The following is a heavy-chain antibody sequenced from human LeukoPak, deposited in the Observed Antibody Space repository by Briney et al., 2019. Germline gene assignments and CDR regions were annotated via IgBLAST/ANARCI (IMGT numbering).Heavy chain of an antibody. V-gene: IGHV1-8*01. CDR1: GYTFTSHD. Sequence: ASVKVSCKASGYTFTSHDIDWVRQAVGQGLEWMGWMNPNSGNTAYAQKFQGRVTMTRDTSINTAYMELNSLTSEDTAVYYCARAMVHRNWFDPWGQGTLVTVSS. D-gene: IGHD2-8*01. CDR3: ARAMVHRNWFDP. CDR2: MNPNSGNT. J-gene: IGHJ5*02.